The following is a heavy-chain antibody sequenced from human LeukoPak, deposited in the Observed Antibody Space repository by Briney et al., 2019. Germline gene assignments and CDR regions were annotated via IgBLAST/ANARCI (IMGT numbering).Heavy chain of an antibody. Sequence: GGSLRLSCAAFEFIFSDYAMGWVRQAPGKGLEWVSTIDKTTYPTFYADSVKGRFTISRGNSKNTLYLQMNSLRTEDTAVYFCAKFEGATIPGWFNDYWGQGILVTVSS. J-gene: IGHJ4*02. CDR2: IDKTTYPT. D-gene: IGHD6-19*01. CDR3: AKFEGATIPGWFNDY. CDR1: EFIFSDYA. V-gene: IGHV3-23*05.